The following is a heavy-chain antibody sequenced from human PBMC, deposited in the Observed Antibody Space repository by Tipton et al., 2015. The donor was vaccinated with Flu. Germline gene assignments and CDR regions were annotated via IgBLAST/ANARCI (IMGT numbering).Heavy chain of an antibody. D-gene: IGHD4-11*01. Sequence: TLSLTCSVSGDSIGRAYCWGWIRQPPGKGLEWIGHICQSGGTYDNPSPKSRVTISVDRSKNQFSLKLSSVTAADTAVYYCAGRDYSNYVSEPKNWFDPWGQGTLVTVSS. CDR2: ICQSGGT. V-gene: IGHV4-38-2*01. CDR1: GDSIGRAYC. J-gene: IGHJ5*02. CDR3: AGRDYSNYVSEPKNWFDP.